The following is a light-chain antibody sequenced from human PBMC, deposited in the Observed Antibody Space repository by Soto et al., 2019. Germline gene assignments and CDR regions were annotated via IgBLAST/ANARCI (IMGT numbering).Light chain of an antibody. Sequence: DIQMTQSPSSLSASVGDRVTITCRTSQSISRYLNWYQQKPGRAPKLLIYGASTLESGVPSRFSGSGSGTDFTLTINSLQPDDFATYYCLQDYNYPITFGQGTRLEIK. J-gene: IGKJ5*01. CDR1: QSISRY. CDR2: GAS. V-gene: IGKV1-39*01. CDR3: LQDYNYPIT.